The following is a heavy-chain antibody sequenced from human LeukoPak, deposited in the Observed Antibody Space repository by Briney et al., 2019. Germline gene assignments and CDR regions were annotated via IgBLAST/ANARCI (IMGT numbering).Heavy chain of an antibody. J-gene: IGHJ4*02. V-gene: IGHV4-4*07. CDR1: GGSISSYY. Sequence: ASETLSLTCTVSGGSISSYYWSWIRQPAGKGLEWIGRIYTSGSTNYNPSLKSRVTMSVDTSKNQFSLELSSVTAADTAVYYCARGELARVTTYFDYWGQGTLVTVSS. D-gene: IGHD4-11*01. CDR2: IYTSGST. CDR3: ARGELARVTTYFDY.